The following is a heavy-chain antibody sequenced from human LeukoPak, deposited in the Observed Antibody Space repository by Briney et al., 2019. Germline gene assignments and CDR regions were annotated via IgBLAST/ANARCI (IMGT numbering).Heavy chain of an antibody. J-gene: IGHJ2*01. Sequence: SVTLSLTCTVSGGSISSSSYYWGWIRQPPGKGLEWIGSIYYSGSTYYNPSLKSRVTISVDTSKSQFSLNLSSVTAADTAVYYCASERPATENWFFDLWGRGTLVTVSS. CDR2: IYYSGST. D-gene: IGHD1-26*01. V-gene: IGHV4-39*07. CDR3: ASERPATENWFFDL. CDR1: GGSISSSSYY.